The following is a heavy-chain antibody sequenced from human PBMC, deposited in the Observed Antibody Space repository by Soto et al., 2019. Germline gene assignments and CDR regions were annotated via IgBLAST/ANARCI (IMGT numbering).Heavy chain of an antibody. V-gene: IGHV1-69*13. J-gene: IGHJ5*02. Sequence: SVKVSCKASGGTFSSYAISWVRQAPGQGLEWMGGIIPIFGTANYAQKFQGRVTITADESTSTAYMELSSLRSEDTAVYYCARADYYYDSSGYHTNWFDPWGQGTLVTVSS. CDR1: GGTFSSYA. CDR2: IIPIFGTA. CDR3: ARADYYYDSSGYHTNWFDP. D-gene: IGHD3-22*01.